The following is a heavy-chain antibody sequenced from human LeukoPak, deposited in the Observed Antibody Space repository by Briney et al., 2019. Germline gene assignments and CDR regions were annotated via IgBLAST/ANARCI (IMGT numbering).Heavy chain of an antibody. Sequence: PSETLSLTCSVSGVSISSGSNYWGWIRQPPGKTLEWIGSIYSSGSTHYNPSLKSRVIILIDTAKNHFSLNLSSVTAADTAVYYCARSDGYGLVGIWGQGIMVTVSS. J-gene: IGHJ3*02. CDR1: GVSISSGSNY. CDR3: ARSDGYGLVGI. D-gene: IGHD3-10*01. V-gene: IGHV4-39*07. CDR2: IYSSGST.